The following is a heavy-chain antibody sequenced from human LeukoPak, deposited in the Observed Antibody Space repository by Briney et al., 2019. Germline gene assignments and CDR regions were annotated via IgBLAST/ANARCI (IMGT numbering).Heavy chain of an antibody. CDR1: GGSISSYY. CDR2: IYYSGST. Sequence: KPSETLSLTCTVSGGSISSYYWSWIRQPPGKGLEWIGNIYYSGSTNYNPSLKSRVTISVDTSKNQFSLKLSSVTAADTGIYYCARSYCSGGSCWVYFDYWGQGTLVTVSS. V-gene: IGHV4-59*08. CDR3: ARSYCSGGSCWVYFDY. D-gene: IGHD2-15*01. J-gene: IGHJ4*02.